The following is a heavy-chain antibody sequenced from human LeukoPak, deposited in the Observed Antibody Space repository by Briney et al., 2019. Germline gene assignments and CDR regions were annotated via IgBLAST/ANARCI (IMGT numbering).Heavy chain of an antibody. Sequence: GGSLRLSCAASQFIFSTYAMSWVRQAPGKGLEWVSGITSSGGSTYYADSVRGRFTISRDNAKNSLYLQMNSLRAEDTAVYYCARVGGFGELLLDYWGQGTLVTVSS. CDR3: ARVGGFGELLLDY. CDR1: QFIFSTYA. J-gene: IGHJ4*02. V-gene: IGHV3-23*01. D-gene: IGHD3-10*01. CDR2: ITSSGGST.